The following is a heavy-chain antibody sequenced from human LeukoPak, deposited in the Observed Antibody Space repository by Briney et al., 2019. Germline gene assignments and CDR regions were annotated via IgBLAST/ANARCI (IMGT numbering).Heavy chain of an antibody. V-gene: IGHV4-34*01. D-gene: IGHD1-7*01. CDR1: GGSFSGYY. J-gene: IGHJ5*02. CDR3: ASRSARYNWNYVYWFDP. Sequence: SETLSLTCAVYGGSFSGYYWSWIRQPPGKGLEWIGEINHSGSTNYNPSLKSRVTISVDTSKNQFSLKLSSMTAADTAVYYCASRSARYNWNYVYWFDPWGQGTLVTVSS. CDR2: INHSGST.